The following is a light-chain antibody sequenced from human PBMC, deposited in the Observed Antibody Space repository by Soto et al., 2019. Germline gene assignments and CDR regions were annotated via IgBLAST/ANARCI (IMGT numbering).Light chain of an antibody. CDR3: QSYDGSLSYV. J-gene: IGLJ1*01. CDR2: GNS. Sequence: QSVLTQPPSVSGAPGQRVTISCTGSSSNIGAGYDVHWYQQLPGTAPKLLIYGNSNRPSGVPDRFSGSKSGTSASLAITGLQAEDEADYYCQSYDGSLSYVFGTGTKVTVL. CDR1: SSNIGAGYD. V-gene: IGLV1-40*01.